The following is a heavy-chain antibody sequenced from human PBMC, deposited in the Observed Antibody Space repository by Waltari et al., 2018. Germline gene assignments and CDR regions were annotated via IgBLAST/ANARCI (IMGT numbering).Heavy chain of an antibody. CDR2: ISGSGGST. J-gene: IGHJ4*02. CDR1: GFTFSSYA. Sequence: EVQLLESGGGLVQPGGSLRLSCVASGFTFSSYAMSWVRQAPGKGLEWVSAISGSGGSTYYADSVKGRFTISRDNSKNTLYLQMNSLRAEDTAVYYCATWEEGYDSSGYYYGGYFDYWGQGTLVTVSS. V-gene: IGHV3-23*01. D-gene: IGHD3-22*01. CDR3: ATWEEGYDSSGYYYGGYFDY.